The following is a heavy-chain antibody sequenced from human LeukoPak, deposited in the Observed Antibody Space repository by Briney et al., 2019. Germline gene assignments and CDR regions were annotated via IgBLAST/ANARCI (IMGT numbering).Heavy chain of an antibody. CDR1: GGSISSSSYS. CDR3: ARPIWSSTYYFDY. J-gene: IGHJ4*02. CDR2: IFYSGST. Sequence: SETLSLTCTVSGGSISSSSYSWGWIRQPPGKGLVWIGSIFYSGSTYCTPSVKSRVTISVDTSKTQFSLELSSVTAADTAVYYCARPIWSSTYYFDYWGQGTLVTVSS. V-gene: IGHV4-39*01. D-gene: IGHD5/OR15-5a*01.